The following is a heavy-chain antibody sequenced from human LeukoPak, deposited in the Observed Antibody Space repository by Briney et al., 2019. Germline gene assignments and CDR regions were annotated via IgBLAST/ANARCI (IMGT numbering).Heavy chain of an antibody. CDR3: ARDGDSSGYSDY. V-gene: IGHV3-33*01. Sequence: PGGSLRLSCAASGFTFSSYGMHWVRQAPGKGLEWVAVIWYDGSNKYYADSVKGRFTISRDNSKNTLYLQMNSLRAEDTAVYYCARDGDSSGYSDYRGQGTLVTVSS. D-gene: IGHD3-22*01. CDR1: GFTFSSYG. CDR2: IWYDGSNK. J-gene: IGHJ4*02.